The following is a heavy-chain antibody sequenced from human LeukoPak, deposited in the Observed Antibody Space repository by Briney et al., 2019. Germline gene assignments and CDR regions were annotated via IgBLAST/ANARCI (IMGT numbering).Heavy chain of an antibody. V-gene: IGHV3-9*01. D-gene: IGHD2-2*02. CDR2: ISWNSGSI. CDR1: GFTFDDYA. Sequence: GGSLRLSCAASGFTFDDYAMHWVRQAPGKGLEWVSGISWNSGSIGYADSVKGRFTISRDNSKNTLYLQMNSLRAEDTAVYYCAKSQYCSSTSCYTLIDYWGQGTLVTVSS. J-gene: IGHJ4*02. CDR3: AKSQYCSSTSCYTLIDY.